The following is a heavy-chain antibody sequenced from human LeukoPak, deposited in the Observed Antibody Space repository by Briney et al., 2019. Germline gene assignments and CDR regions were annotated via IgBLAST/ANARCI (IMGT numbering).Heavy chain of an antibody. J-gene: IGHJ6*02. CDR3: ARDLGGVTGTAYYYYGMDV. CDR1: GYTFTSYD. D-gene: IGHD1-20*01. Sequence: ASVKVSFKASGYTFTSYDINWVRQATGQGRERMGWMNPNSGNTGYSQKFQGRVTITRNTSISTAYMELSSLRSEDTAVYYCARDLGGVTGTAYYYYGMDVWGQGTTVTVSS. V-gene: IGHV1-8*01. CDR2: MNPNSGNT.